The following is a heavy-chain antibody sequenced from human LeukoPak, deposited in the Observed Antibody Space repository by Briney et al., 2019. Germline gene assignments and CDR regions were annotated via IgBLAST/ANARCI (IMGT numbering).Heavy chain of an antibody. CDR2: INHSGST. D-gene: IGHD3-22*01. J-gene: IGHJ4*02. V-gene: IGHV4-34*01. CDR3: ARGGYYYDSSGYYYLSYYFDY. Sequence: PSETLSLTCAVYGGSFSGYYWSWIRQPPGKGLEWIGEINHSGSTNYNPSLKGRVTISVDTSKNQFSLKLSSVTAADTAVYYCARGGYYYDSSGYYYLSYYFDYWGQGTLVTVSS. CDR1: GGSFSGYY.